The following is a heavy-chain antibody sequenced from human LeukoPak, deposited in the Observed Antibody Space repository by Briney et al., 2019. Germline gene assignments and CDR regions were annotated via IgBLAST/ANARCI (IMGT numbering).Heavy chain of an antibody. CDR2: INPNSGGT. CDR1: GGTFSSYA. D-gene: IGHD3-10*01. V-gene: IGHV1-2*02. Sequence: GASVKVSCKTSGGTFSSYAINWVRQAPGQGLEWMGWINPNSGGTNYAQKFQGRVTMTRDTSISTAYMELSRLRSDDTAVYYCAVLGPQARGSNDYWGQGTLVTVSS. CDR3: AVLGPQARGSNDY. J-gene: IGHJ4*02.